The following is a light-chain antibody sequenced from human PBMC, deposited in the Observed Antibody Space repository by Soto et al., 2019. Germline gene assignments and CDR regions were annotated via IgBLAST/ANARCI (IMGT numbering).Light chain of an antibody. CDR2: DAS. J-gene: IGKJ4*01. CDR3: QQRSNWPPVT. V-gene: IGKV3-11*01. Sequence: EIVLTQSPATLSLSPGERATPSCRASQSVSNYLAWYQQKPGQAPRLLIYDASNRASGIPARFSGSGSGTDFTLTISSLDPEDFAVYYCQQRSNWPPVTFGGGTKVEI. CDR1: QSVSNY.